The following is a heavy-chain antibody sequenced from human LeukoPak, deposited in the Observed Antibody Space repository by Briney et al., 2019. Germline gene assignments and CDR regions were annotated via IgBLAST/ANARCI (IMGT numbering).Heavy chain of an antibody. V-gene: IGHV1-46*01. CDR2: INPSDSST. CDR1: GYSFTSYY. J-gene: IGHJ5*02. CDR3: ARVRRGYSYGFPNWFDP. Sequence: GASVKVSCKASGYSFTSYYMHWVRQAPGQGLEWMGIINPSDSSTSYAQKFQGRVSMTRDTSTSTVYMELSSLRSEDTAVYYCARVRRGYSYGFPNWFDPWGQGTLVTVSS. D-gene: IGHD5-18*01.